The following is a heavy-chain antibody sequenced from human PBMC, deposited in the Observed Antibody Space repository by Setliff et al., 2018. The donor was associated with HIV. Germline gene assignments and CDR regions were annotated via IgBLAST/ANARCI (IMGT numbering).Heavy chain of an antibody. V-gene: IGHV1-8*02. D-gene: IGHD3-22*01. CDR1: GYTFTNYD. Sequence: ASVKVSCKPSGYTFTNYDINWVRQAAGQGLEWMGWMNPDSRNAGYAQRFEGSVTMTWDTSISTAYMELNNVKFEDTAIYYCARARTDYYDRRRRSHYYIDVWARGATVTVSS. CDR3: ARARTDYYDRRRRSHYYIDV. J-gene: IGHJ6*03. CDR2: MNPDSRNA.